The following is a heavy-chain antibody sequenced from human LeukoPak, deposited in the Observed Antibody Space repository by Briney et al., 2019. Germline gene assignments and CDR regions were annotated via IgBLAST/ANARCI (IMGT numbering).Heavy chain of an antibody. CDR3: ARVGARIHYYYGMDV. CDR2: IYYSGST. Sequence: SETLSLTCTVSGGSISSYYWSWIRQPPGKGLEWIAYIYYSGSTNYNPSLKSRVTISVDTSKNQFSLKLSSVTAADTAVYYCARVGARIHYYYGMDVWGQGTTVTVSS. J-gene: IGHJ6*02. V-gene: IGHV4-59*01. D-gene: IGHD1-26*01. CDR1: GGSISSYY.